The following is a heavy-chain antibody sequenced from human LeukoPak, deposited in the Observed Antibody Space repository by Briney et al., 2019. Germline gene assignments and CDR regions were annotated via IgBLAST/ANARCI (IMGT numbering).Heavy chain of an antibody. CDR1: GYSFTSYW. Sequence: GESLKISCKGSGYSFTSYWIGWVRQMPGKGLEWMGIIYPGDSDTRYSPSFQGQVTISADKSISTAYLQWSSLKASDTAMYYCARRRYYYDSSGYYYGGSSYYYFDYWGQGTLVTVPS. CDR2: IYPGDSDT. CDR3: ARRRYYYDSSGYYYGGSSYYYFDY. J-gene: IGHJ4*02. V-gene: IGHV5-51*01. D-gene: IGHD3-22*01.